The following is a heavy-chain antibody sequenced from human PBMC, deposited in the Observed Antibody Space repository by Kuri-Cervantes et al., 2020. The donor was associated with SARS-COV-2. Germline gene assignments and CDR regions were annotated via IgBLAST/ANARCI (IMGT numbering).Heavy chain of an antibody. Sequence: SETLSLTCTVSGGSISSYYWSWIRQPAGKGLEWIGRIYTSGSTNYNPSLKSRVTMSVDTSENQFSLKLSSVTAADTAVYYCARVTIEIVPAAILEASKAWFDPWGQGTLVTVSS. D-gene: IGHD2-2*01. CDR3: ARVTIEIVPAAILEASKAWFDP. V-gene: IGHV4-4*07. CDR2: IYTSGST. CDR1: GGSISSYY. J-gene: IGHJ5*02.